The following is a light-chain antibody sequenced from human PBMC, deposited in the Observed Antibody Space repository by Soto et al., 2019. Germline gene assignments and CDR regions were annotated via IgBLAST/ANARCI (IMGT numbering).Light chain of an antibody. CDR2: KVS. J-gene: IGKJ1*01. CDR3: QQYKSYPWT. CDR1: QSPCTW. Sequence: DIQMTQSPSTLSASVGDRVIITCRASQSPCTWLAWYQQKQGKAPKXLVFKVSSLESGVPSRFSGSGSGTELTITISSLQPDDVETYDGQQYKSYPWTFGQGTKVDIK. V-gene: IGKV1-5*03.